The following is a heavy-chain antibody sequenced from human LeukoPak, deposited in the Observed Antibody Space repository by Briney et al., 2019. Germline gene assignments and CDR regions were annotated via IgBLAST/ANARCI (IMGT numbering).Heavy chain of an antibody. V-gene: IGHV3-30*04. Sequence: PGRALRLSCAASGFTFSSYAMHWVRQAPGKGLEGGAVISYDGSNKYYADSVKGRFTISRDNAENTLYLQMNSLRVEDTAVYYCVRSAFHAGSGNYYDYWGQGTLVTVSS. J-gene: IGHJ4*02. CDR2: ISYDGSNK. CDR1: GFTFSSYA. D-gene: IGHD3-22*01. CDR3: VRSAFHAGSGNYYDY.